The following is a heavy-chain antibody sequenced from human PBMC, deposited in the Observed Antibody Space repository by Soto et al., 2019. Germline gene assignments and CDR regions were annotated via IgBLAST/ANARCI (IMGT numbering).Heavy chain of an antibody. CDR2: IDPNSGGT. V-gene: IGHV1-2*04. CDR1: GYTLTGYY. CDR3: ARGSVESDIVVVPAADPLNY. Sequence: GASVKVSCKASGYTLTGYYMHWVRQAPGQGLEWMGWIDPNSGGTNYAQKFQGWVTMTRDTSISTAYMELSRLRSDDTAVYYCARGSVESDIVVVPAADPLNYWRPGTLVPVSS. D-gene: IGHD2-2*01. J-gene: IGHJ4*02.